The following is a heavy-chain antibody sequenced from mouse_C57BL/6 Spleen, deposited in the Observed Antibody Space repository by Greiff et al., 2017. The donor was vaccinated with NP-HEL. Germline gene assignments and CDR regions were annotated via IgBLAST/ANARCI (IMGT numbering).Heavy chain of an antibody. CDR2: IYPGSGST. CDR3: ARGGYDYDLYYAMDY. J-gene: IGHJ4*01. Sequence: QVQLQQSGAELVKPGASVKMSCKASGYTFTSYWITWVKQRPGPGLEWIGDIYPGSGSTNYNEKFKSKATLTVDTSSSTAYMQLSRLTSEDSAGYYCARGGYDYDLYYAMDYGGQGTSGTVSS. V-gene: IGHV1-55*01. CDR1: GYTFTSYW. D-gene: IGHD2-4*01.